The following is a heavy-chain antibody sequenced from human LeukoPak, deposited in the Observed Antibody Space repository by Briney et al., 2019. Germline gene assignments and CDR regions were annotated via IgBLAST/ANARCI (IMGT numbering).Heavy chain of an antibody. Sequence: ASVKVSCKASGYTFTGYFIHWVRQAPGQGLEWMGWINPNSGGTNYAQKFQGRVTMTRDTSISTAYMELSRLRSDDTAVYYCARVQGYCSDGRCLFWGQGTLVTVSS. CDR1: GYTFTGYF. V-gene: IGHV1-2*02. CDR2: INPNSGGT. D-gene: IGHD2-15*01. CDR3: ARVQGYCSDGRCLF. J-gene: IGHJ4*02.